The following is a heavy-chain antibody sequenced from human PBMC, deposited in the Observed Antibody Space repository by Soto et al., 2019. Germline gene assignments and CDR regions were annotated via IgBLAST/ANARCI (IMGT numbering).Heavy chain of an antibody. J-gene: IGHJ4*02. Sequence: PGGSLRLSCAASGFTFSRYAIHWVRQAPGKGLEWVAVISRDGTNKYYVDSVKGRFTISRDNSRNTLYLQMNSLRHEDAAVYYCALSRSGAVADSFDFWGQGTLVTVSS. CDR3: ALSRSGAVADSFDF. CDR2: ISRDGTNK. V-gene: IGHV3-30*04. CDR1: GFTFSRYA. D-gene: IGHD3-3*01.